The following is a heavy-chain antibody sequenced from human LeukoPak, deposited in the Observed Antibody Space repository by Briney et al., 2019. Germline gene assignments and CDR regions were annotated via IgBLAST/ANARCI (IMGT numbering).Heavy chain of an antibody. CDR3: ARSTEWFADY. CDR2: MTSDSNTI. J-gene: IGHJ4*02. CDR1: GFNFNVYS. V-gene: IGHV3-48*01. D-gene: IGHD3-3*01. Sequence: GGSLRLSCAASGFNFNVYSMNWVRQAPGKGFEWISYMTSDSNTIYYADSVRGRFTISRDNAKKSVYLELSNLRADDTAMYYCARSTEWFADYWGQGTLVTVSS.